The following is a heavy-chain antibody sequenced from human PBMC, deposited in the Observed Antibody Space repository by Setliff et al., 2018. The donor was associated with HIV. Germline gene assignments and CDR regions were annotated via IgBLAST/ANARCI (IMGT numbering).Heavy chain of an antibody. CDR1: GGNFGNSA. V-gene: IGHV1-69*10. J-gene: IGHJ1*01. CDR2: IVPLLSVA. D-gene: IGHD2-15*01. CDR3: ARGWSEGTHLFQVEYFQH. Sequence: SVKVSCKASGGNFGNSAIGWVRQAPGQGLEWVGGIVPLLSVANYARKFQGRVTITAGKSTSTVYMELRNLRSDDTAVYYCARGWSEGTHLFQVEYFQHWGQGTLVTVSS.